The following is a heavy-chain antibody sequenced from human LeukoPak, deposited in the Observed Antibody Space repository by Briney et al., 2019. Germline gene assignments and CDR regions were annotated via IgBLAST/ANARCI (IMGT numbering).Heavy chain of an antibody. J-gene: IGHJ3*02. Sequence: SDPLSLTCTVSVGSITNYYCNWIRQPPGKGLVWLCYIYYSGSTDYSPSLKSRVTISVDTSKNQFSLKLTSVTAADTAVYYCAFSSSGVFNAFDIWGQGTMVTVSS. CDR2: IYYSGST. V-gene: IGHV4-59*07. D-gene: IGHD1-26*01. CDR1: VGSITNYY. CDR3: AFSSSGVFNAFDI.